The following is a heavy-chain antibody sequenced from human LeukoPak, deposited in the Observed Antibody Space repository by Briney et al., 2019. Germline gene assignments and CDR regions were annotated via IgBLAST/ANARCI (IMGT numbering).Heavy chain of an antibody. Sequence: SETLSLTCTVSGGSVSNYYWSWIRQSPGKGPEWIGYIYYTETSYNPSLKSRVTISADTSKNQFSLKLYSVTAADTAVYYCATRKLGNDYWGQGTLVTVSS. D-gene: IGHD7-27*01. CDR2: IYYTET. CDR1: GGSVSNYY. CDR3: ATRKLGNDY. J-gene: IGHJ4*02. V-gene: IGHV4-59*02.